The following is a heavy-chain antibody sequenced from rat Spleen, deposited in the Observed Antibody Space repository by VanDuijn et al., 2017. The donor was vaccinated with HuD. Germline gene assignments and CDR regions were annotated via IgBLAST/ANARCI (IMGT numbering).Heavy chain of an antibody. CDR1: GFSLINYS. J-gene: IGHJ1*01. CDR2: MWRSGST. Sequence: QVQLMESGPGLVQPSETLSLTCTVSGFSLINYSVHWVRQPPGKGLEWVGVMWRSGSTEYNSVLKSRLTITRDTSKNQVFLKMSNLQTADTGTYYCTRDLYYFDFWGPGTMVTVSS. CDR3: TRDLYYFDF. V-gene: IGHV2-45*01.